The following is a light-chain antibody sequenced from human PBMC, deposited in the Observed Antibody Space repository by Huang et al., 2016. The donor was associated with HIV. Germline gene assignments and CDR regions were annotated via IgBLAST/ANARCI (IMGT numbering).Light chain of an antibody. CDR3: QQYGSSPET. CDR1: QSVSSSY. J-gene: IGKJ4*01. CDR2: DAS. V-gene: IGKV3-20*01. Sequence: EIVLTQSPGTLSLSPGERATLSCRASQSVSSSYLAWYQQKPGQAPRLLIYDASSRATGIPDRFSGSGSGTDFTLTISRLEPEDFAVYYCQQYGSSPETFGGGTKVEIK.